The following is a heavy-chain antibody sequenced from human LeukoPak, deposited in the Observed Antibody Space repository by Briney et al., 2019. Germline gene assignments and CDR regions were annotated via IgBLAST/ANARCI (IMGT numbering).Heavy chain of an antibody. V-gene: IGHV3-23*01. J-gene: IGHJ3*02. CDR2: ISGSGGST. CDR3: ATRVTTTITTRGAFDI. Sequence: GGSLRLSCAASRFTFSSYAMSWVRQAPGKGLEWVSVISGSGGSTYYADSVKGRFTISRDNSKNTLYLQMNSLSADDTAVYYCATRVTTTITTRGAFDIWGQGTMVTVSS. CDR1: RFTFSSYA. D-gene: IGHD4-11*01.